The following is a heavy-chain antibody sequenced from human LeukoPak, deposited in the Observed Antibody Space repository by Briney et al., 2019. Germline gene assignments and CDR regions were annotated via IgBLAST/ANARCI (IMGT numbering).Heavy chain of an antibody. CDR1: GGAFSSHY. V-gene: IGHV4-59*08. Sequence: SETLSLTCTVSGGAFSSHYWSWIRQPPGKGLEWIGYIYYSGSTNYNPSLKSRVTISVDTSKNQFSLKLSSVTAADTAVYYCARSVDTAMVFDYWGQGTLVTVSS. D-gene: IGHD5-18*01. CDR3: ARSVDTAMVFDY. CDR2: IYYSGST. J-gene: IGHJ4*02.